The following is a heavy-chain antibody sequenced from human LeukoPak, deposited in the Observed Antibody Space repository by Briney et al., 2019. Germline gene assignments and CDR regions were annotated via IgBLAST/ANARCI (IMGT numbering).Heavy chain of an antibody. CDR3: AKERFRDSGYDSSFEY. CDR2: ISGDGVST. Sequence: GGSLRLSCAASGFIFDDYAMHWVRQAPGKGLEWVSLISGDGVSTYYADSVKGRFTISRDNSKNSLYLQMNSLRTEDTAFYYCAKERFRDSGYDSSFEYWGQGTLVTVSS. D-gene: IGHD5-12*01. V-gene: IGHV3-43*02. J-gene: IGHJ4*02. CDR1: GFIFDDYA.